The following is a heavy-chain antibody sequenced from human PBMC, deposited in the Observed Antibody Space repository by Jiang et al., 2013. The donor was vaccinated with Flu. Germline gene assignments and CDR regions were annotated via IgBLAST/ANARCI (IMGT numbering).Heavy chain of an antibody. J-gene: IGHJ3*02. CDR3: ARGGSAAPDAFDI. V-gene: IGHV1-18*01. CDR2: ISAYNGHT. D-gene: IGHD2-15*01. Sequence: GAEVKKPGASVKVSCRASGYTFGSFGISWVRQAPGQGLEWVGWISAYNGHTSYAQNFQDRITMTTDASTSTAYMELRSLTSDDTAVYFCARGGSAAPDAFDISGQGTLVTV. CDR1: GYTFGSFG.